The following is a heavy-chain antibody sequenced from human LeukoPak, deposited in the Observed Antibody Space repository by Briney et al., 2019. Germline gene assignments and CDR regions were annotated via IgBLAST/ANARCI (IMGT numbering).Heavy chain of an antibody. D-gene: IGHD5-18*01. CDR3: AREIDQESGYRYGYAGALDY. J-gene: IGHJ4*02. CDR2: IMGSGGST. CDR1: GFTFSSYA. V-gene: IGHV3-23*01. Sequence: GGSLRLSCAASGFTFSSYAMSWVCQAPGKGLEWVSAIMGSGGSTYYADSLKGRVTISRDNYKNTLYLEMNSLRAEDTAVYYCAREIDQESGYRYGYAGALDYWGQGTLVTVSS.